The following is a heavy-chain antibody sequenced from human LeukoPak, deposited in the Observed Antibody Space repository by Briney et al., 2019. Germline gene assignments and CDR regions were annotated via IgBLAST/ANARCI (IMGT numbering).Heavy chain of an antibody. Sequence: GGSLRLSCAASGFTVSSNYMSWVRQAPGKGLEWVSVIYSGGSVYYAESVRGRFTISRDNSKNTLYLQMNSLRAEDTAVYYCARGEGAYDSNFDFWGQGTLVTVSS. CDR2: IYSGGSV. V-gene: IGHV3-53*01. CDR3: ARGEGAYDSNFDF. CDR1: GFTVSSNY. J-gene: IGHJ4*02. D-gene: IGHD5-12*01.